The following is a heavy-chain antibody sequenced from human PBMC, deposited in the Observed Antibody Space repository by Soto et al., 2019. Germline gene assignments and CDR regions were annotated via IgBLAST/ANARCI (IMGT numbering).Heavy chain of an antibody. J-gene: IGHJ4*02. V-gene: IGHV1-69*02. CDR3: AKHIVATTTDFDY. D-gene: IGHD5-12*01. Sequence: QVQLVQSGAEVKKPGSSVKVSCKASGGTFSSYTFSWVRQAPGQGLEWMGRIIPILGIANYAQKFQGRVTITADKSTSTAYMELSSLRSEDTAVYYCAKHIVATTTDFDYWGQGTLVTVSS. CDR1: GGTFSSYT. CDR2: IIPILGIA.